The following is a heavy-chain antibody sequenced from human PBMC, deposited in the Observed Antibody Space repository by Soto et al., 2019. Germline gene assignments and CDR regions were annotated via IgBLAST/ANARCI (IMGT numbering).Heavy chain of an antibody. D-gene: IGHD3-3*01. CDR2: IYYSGST. CDR1: GGSISSYY. V-gene: IGHV4-59*01. Sequence: PSETLSLTCTVSGGSISSYYWSWIRQPPGKGLEWIGYIYYSGSTNYNPSLKSRVTISVDTSKNQFSLKLSSVTAADTAVYYCARGFYYDFWSGPNWFDPWGQATLVTVSS. J-gene: IGHJ5*02. CDR3: ARGFYYDFWSGPNWFDP.